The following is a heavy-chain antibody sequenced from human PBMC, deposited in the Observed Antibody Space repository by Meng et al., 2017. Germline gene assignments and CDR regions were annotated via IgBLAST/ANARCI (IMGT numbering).Heavy chain of an antibody. CDR2: ISSSSYI. CDR3: ARDFLYYDFWSGYLEYYYYYYGMDV. V-gene: IGHV3-21*01. J-gene: IGHJ6*02. CDR1: GFTFSSYS. Sequence: GESLKISCAASGFTFSSYSMNWVRQAPGKGLEWVSSISSSSYIYYADSVKGRFTISRDNAKNSLYLQMNSLRAEDTAVYYCARDFLYYDFWSGYLEYYYYYYGMDVWGQGTTVTVSS. D-gene: IGHD3-3*01.